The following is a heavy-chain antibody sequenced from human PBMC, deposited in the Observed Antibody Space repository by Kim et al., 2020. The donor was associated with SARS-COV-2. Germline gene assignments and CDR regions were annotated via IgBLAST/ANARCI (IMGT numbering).Heavy chain of an antibody. V-gene: IGHV4-34*13. J-gene: IGHJ4*02. CDR3: ARGGHYGSGSYYLFDY. Sequence: SLKSRVTLSVNTSKNQFSLKLSSVTAADTAVYYCARGGHYGSGSYYLFDYWGQGTLVTVSS. D-gene: IGHD3-10*01.